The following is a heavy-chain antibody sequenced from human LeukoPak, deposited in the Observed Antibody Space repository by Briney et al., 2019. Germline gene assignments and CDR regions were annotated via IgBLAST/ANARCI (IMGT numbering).Heavy chain of an antibody. V-gene: IGHV4-59*01. J-gene: IGHJ6*02. CDR3: ARGGSGYDSFYYYGMDV. Sequence: SETLSLTCTVSGGSISSYYWSWIRQPPGKGLEWIGYIYDSGSTNYNPSLKSRVTISVNTSKNQFSLKLSSVTAADTAVYYCARGGSGYDSFYYYGMDVWGQGTTVTVSS. CDR1: GGSISSYY. CDR2: IYDSGST. D-gene: IGHD5-12*01.